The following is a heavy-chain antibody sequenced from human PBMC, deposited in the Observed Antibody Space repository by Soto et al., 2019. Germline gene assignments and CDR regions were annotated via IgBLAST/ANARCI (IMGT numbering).Heavy chain of an antibody. CDR3: VRWGTTGGLDV. CDR2: TSYDGSNN. CDR1: GFTFRSYV. Sequence: QVQLVESGGGVVQPGTSLRLSCVGSGFTFRSYVIHWVRQAPGKGLEWVALTSYDGSNNFYGDSVKGRFTISRHNSRNTVELQMDSLRFDDTALYYCVRWGTTGGLDVWGQGTLVSVSS. D-gene: IGHD3-16*01. V-gene: IGHV3-33*05. J-gene: IGHJ4*02.